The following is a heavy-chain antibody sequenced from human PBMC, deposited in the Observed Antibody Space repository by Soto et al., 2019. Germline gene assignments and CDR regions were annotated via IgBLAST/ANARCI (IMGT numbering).Heavy chain of an antibody. CDR2: IYHSGST. V-gene: IGHV4-30-2*01. D-gene: IGHD3-10*01. Sequence: SETLSLTCAVSGGSISSGGYSWSWIRQPPGKGLEWIGYIYHSGSTYYNPSLKSRVTISLDRSKNQFSLKLGSVTAADTAVYYCARERIWFGESDYYYDYWGQGALVTVSS. J-gene: IGHJ4*02. CDR3: ARERIWFGESDYYYDY. CDR1: GGSISSGGYS.